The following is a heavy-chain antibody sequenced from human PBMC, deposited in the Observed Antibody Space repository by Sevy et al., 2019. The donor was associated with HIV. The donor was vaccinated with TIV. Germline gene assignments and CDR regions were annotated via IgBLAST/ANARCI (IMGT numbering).Heavy chain of an antibody. Sequence: GGSLRLSCAASGFTFSSYSMNWVRQAPGKGLEWVSSISSSSSYIYYADSGKGRFTISRDNAKNSLYLQMNSLRAEDTAVYYCARASSSYHNWFDPWGQGTLVTVSS. J-gene: IGHJ5*02. V-gene: IGHV3-21*01. D-gene: IGHD6-13*01. CDR2: ISSSSSYI. CDR1: GFTFSSYS. CDR3: ARASSSYHNWFDP.